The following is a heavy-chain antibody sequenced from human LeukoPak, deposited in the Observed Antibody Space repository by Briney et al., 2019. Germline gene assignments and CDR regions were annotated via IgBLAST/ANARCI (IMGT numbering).Heavy chain of an antibody. D-gene: IGHD6-19*01. CDR2: IYYSGST. J-gene: IGHJ5*02. CDR3: AKGGIAVASGWFDP. Sequence: SETLSLTCTVSGGSISSYYWSWIRQPPGKGLEWIGYIYYSGSTNYNPSLKSRVNISVDTSKNQFSLKMSSVTAADTAVYYCAKGGIAVASGWFDPWGQGTLVTVSS. CDR1: GGSISSYY. V-gene: IGHV4-59*01.